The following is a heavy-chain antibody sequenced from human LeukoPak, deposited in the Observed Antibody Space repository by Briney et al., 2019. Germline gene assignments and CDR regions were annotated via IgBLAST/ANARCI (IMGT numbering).Heavy chain of an antibody. CDR1: GFTFSSNA. D-gene: IGHD6-13*01. V-gene: IGHV3-23*01. Sequence: GGSLRLSCAASGFTFSSNAMGWVRPAPGKGLEWVSAISGSGGSTSYADSGKGRFTISSDNTKNTMYLQMNSLRAEDTAVYYGAKDLSVSRAAAGTIWFDPWGQGTLVTVSS. CDR3: AKDLSVSRAAAGTIWFDP. CDR2: ISGSGGST. J-gene: IGHJ5*02.